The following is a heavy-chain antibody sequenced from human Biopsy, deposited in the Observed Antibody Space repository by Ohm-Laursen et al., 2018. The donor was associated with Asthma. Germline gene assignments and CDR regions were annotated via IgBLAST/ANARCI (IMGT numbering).Heavy chain of an antibody. Sequence: GASVKVSCKSSGDSFSNYAISWVRQAPGQGLEWMGGINPNSGDTNFAQKFQGRVTMTRDTSISTAYMELSSLRSDDTAVYYCATAGVVFIHYWGQGTLVTVSS. CDR2: INPNSGDT. V-gene: IGHV1-2*02. J-gene: IGHJ4*02. CDR1: GDSFSNYA. D-gene: IGHD3-3*01. CDR3: ATAGVVFIHY.